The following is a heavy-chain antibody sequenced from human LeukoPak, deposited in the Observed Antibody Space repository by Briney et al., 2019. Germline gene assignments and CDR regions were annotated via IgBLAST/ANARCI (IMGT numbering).Heavy chain of an antibody. CDR3: ARELKGVRFLEWPYYFDY. CDR2: IDEDGSEE. V-gene: IGHV3-7*01. Sequence: QSGGSLRLSCAASGFSFSSYWMSWVSQAPGRGLEWVANIDEDGSEEYYVDSVKGRFTISRDNAKNSLYLQMNGLRDEDTAVYYCARELKGVRFLEWPYYFDYWGQGTLVTVSS. CDR1: GFSFSSYW. J-gene: IGHJ4*02. D-gene: IGHD3-3*01.